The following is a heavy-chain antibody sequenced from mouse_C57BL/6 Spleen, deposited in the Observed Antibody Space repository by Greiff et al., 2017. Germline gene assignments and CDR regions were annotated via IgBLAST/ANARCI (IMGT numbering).Heavy chain of an antibody. CDR1: GYTFTDYE. CDR2: IDPETGGT. V-gene: IGHV1-15*01. J-gene: IGHJ4*01. Sequence: VQLQQSGAELVRPGASVTLSCKASGYTFTDYEMHWVKQTPVHGLEWIGAIDPETGGTAYNQKFKGKAILTADKSSSTAYMELRSLTSEDSAVYYCTRRDSYYGSSYAMDYWGQGTSVTVSS. CDR3: TRRDSYYGSSYAMDY. D-gene: IGHD1-1*01.